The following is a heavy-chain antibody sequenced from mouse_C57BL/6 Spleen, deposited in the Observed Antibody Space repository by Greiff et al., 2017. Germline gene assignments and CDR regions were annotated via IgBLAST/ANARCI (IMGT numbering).Heavy chain of an antibody. D-gene: IGHD4-1*01. J-gene: IGHJ2*01. V-gene: IGHV1-80*01. CDR2: IYPGDGDT. Sequence: QVQLQQSGAELVKPGASVKISCKASGYAFSSYWMNWVKQRPGKGLEWIGQIYPGDGDTNYNGKFKGKATLTADKSSSTAYMQLSSLTSEDSAVYFCARGGVGRYIDYWGQGTTLTVSS. CDR1: GYAFSSYW. CDR3: ARGGVGRYIDY.